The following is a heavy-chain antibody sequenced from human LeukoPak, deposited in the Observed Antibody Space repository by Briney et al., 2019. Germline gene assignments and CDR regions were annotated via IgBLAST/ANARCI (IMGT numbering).Heavy chain of an antibody. D-gene: IGHD5-12*01. CDR1: GHTFTIYG. J-gene: IGHJ4*02. Sequence: ASVKVSCKASGHTFTIYGVSWVRQAPGQGLEWMGWISGYSGKTNYEQKFQGRVTMTTDTSKNTAHMELRSLRSDDTAVYYCARDPGYTGYDSFDYWGQGTLVTVSS. V-gene: IGHV1-18*04. CDR2: ISGYSGKT. CDR3: ARDPGYTGYDSFDY.